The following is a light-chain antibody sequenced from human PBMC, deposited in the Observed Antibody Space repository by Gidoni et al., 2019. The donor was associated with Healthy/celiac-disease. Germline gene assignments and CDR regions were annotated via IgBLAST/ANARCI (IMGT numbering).Light chain of an antibody. CDR1: KLGDKY. CDR2: QDS. Sequence: SYELTQPPSVSVAPGQTASVTGSGDKLGDKYACWYQQKPGQSPVLVIYQDSKRPSWSPERFSGSYSGNTATLTSIGTHAMDEAAYYCQAWDSSTVVFGGGTKLTVL. J-gene: IGLJ2*01. V-gene: IGLV3-1*01. CDR3: QAWDSSTVV.